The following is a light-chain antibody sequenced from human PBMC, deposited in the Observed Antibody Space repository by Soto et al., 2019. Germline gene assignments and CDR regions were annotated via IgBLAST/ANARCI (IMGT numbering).Light chain of an antibody. CDR3: MQALQSPPT. Sequence: EIVMTQSPLSLPVTPGEPASISCRSSQSLLHSNGYDSLDWYLQKPEQSPQLLIYLGSNRASGVPARFSGRGSGTDFTLKISRVEADDVGVYYCMQALQSPPTFGQGTKVEIK. V-gene: IGKV2-28*01. CDR2: LGS. J-gene: IGKJ1*01. CDR1: QSLLHSNGYDS.